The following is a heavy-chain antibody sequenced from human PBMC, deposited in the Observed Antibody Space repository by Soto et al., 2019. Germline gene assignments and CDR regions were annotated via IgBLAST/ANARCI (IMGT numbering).Heavy chain of an antibody. Sequence: ASVKVSCKASGDTFTSYGISWVRQAPGQGLEWMGWISAYNGNTNYAQKLQGRVTMTTDTSTSAAYMELRSLRSDDTAVYYCARDGGGIAAAGTGYYYSMDVWGQGTTVTVSS. J-gene: IGHJ6*02. CDR3: ARDGGGIAAAGTGYYYSMDV. CDR1: GDTFTSYG. V-gene: IGHV1-18*04. CDR2: ISAYNGNT. D-gene: IGHD6-13*01.